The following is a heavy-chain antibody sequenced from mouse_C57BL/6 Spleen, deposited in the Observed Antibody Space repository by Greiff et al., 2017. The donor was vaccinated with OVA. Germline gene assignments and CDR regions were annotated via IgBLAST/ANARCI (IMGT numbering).Heavy chain of an antibody. Sequence: QVQLQQSGAELVRPGASVTLSCKASGYTFTDYEMHWVKQTPVHGLEWIGAIDPETGGTAYNQKFKGKAILTADKSSSTAYMELRSLTSEDSAVYYCTRPSLRYYFDYWGQGTTLTVSS. J-gene: IGHJ2*01. CDR2: IDPETGGT. D-gene: IGHD1-1*01. V-gene: IGHV1-15*01. CDR3: TRPSLRYYFDY. CDR1: GYTFTDYE.